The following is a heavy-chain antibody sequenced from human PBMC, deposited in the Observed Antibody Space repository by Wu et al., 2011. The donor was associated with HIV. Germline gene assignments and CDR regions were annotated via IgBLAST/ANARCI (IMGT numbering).Heavy chain of an antibody. J-gene: IGHJ6*02. V-gene: IGHV1-69*05. CDR1: GGTFSNSA. CDR3: AKDQRGGGTSGFSITTLVDV. D-gene: IGHD3-22*01. Sequence: QVRLVQSGAEVKEPGSSVKISCKASGGTFSNSAISWVRQAPGQGLEWAGGFVPSFRAATYTQRFEGRVTITTDASSTTAYMELRGLRSDDTAIYYCAKDQRGGGTSGFSITTLVDVWGPGTTAIRL. CDR2: FVPSFRAA.